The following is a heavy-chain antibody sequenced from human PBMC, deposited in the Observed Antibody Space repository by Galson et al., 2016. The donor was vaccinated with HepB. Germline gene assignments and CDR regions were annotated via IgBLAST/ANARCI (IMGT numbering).Heavy chain of an antibody. V-gene: IGHV2-5*02. D-gene: IGHD5/OR15-5a*01. CDR2: IYWDDDK. CDR1: GFSLTTTGQG. J-gene: IGHJ3*01. CDR3: AHIYGSTTLGPDAFDV. Sequence: PALVKPTQTLTLTCTFSGFSLTTTGQGVAWLRQPPGKAVEWLALIYWDDDKRYNPDLKTRLTITKDSSKNQVVLKLTTLDPVDTGTYFCAHIYGSTTLGPDAFDVWGQGTLLSVSS.